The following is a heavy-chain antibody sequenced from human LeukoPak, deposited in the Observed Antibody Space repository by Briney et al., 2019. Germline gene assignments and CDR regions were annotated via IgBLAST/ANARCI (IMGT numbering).Heavy chain of an antibody. V-gene: IGHV3-33*01. CDR1: GFTFSSYG. J-gene: IGHJ4*02. Sequence: GGSLRLSCPASGFTFSSYGMHWVRQAPGKGLEWVAVIWYDGTNKYYADSVKGRFTISRDYSKNTLYLQMNSLRVEDTAVYYCARDGLSSGWLQDYWGQGTRVTVSS. CDR3: ARDGLSSGWLQDY. D-gene: IGHD6-19*01. CDR2: IWYDGTNK.